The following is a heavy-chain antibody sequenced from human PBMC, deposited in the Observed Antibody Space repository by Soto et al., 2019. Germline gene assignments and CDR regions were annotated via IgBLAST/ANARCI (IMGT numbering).Heavy chain of an antibody. J-gene: IGHJ4*02. V-gene: IGHV4-59*01. CDR3: ARLHYDYVWGSYRIYYFDY. Sequence: ETLSLTCTVSGGSISSYYWSWIRQPPGKGLEWIGYIYYSGSTNYNPSLKSRVTISVDTSKNQFSLKLSPVTAADTAVYYCARLHYDYVWGSYRIYYFDYWGQGTLVTVSS. CDR2: IYYSGST. D-gene: IGHD3-16*02. CDR1: GGSISSYY.